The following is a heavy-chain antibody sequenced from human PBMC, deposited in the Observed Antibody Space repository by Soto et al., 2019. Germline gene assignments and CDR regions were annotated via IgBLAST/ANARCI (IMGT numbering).Heavy chain of an antibody. CDR3: AKGGSLAVAGTGGAVDY. V-gene: IGHV3-9*01. CDR2: ISWNSGSI. J-gene: IGHJ4*02. CDR1: GFTFDDYA. D-gene: IGHD6-19*01. Sequence: EVQLVESGGGLVQPGRSLRLSCAASGFTFDDYAMHWVRQAPGKGLEWVSGISWNSGSIGYADSVKGRFTISRDNAKNSLYLQMNSLRAEDTALYYCAKGGSLAVAGTGGAVDYWGQGTLVTVSS.